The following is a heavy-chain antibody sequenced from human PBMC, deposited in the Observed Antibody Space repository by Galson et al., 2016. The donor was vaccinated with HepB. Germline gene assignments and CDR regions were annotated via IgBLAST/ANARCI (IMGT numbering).Heavy chain of an antibody. V-gene: IGHV3-11*01. CDR3: VREAAVGYFDA. Sequence: SLRLSCAVSGFNLGDKYMSWIRQAPGKGLEWISYISLTGSVADYAESVKGRFTISRDNAKNSLYLQLNSLAPDDTALYYCVREAAVGYFDAWGQGTQVTVSS. D-gene: IGHD6-13*01. J-gene: IGHJ4*02. CDR1: GFNLGDKY. CDR2: ISLTGSVA.